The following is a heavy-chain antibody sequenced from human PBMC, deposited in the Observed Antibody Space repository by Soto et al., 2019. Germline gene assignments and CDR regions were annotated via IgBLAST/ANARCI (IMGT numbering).Heavy chain of an antibody. CDR2: ISFDGSNK. CDR1: GFSFNNYA. Sequence: QVQVVESGGGVVQPGKSRRLSCAASGFSFNNYAIHWVRQGPGKGLEWVAVISFDGSNKFYADSVKGRFTISRDNPKNRVFLQMAILRTEDTALYYCARGATAIPTPLGYWGQGALVTVSS. V-gene: IGHV3-30-3*01. J-gene: IGHJ4*02. CDR3: ARGATAIPTPLGY. D-gene: IGHD2-21*02.